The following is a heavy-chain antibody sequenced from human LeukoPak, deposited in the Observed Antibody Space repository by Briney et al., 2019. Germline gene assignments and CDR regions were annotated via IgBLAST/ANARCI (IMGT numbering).Heavy chain of an antibody. Sequence: SETLSLNGTVSGGSISSYYWSWIRQPAGKGLEWIGRIYTSGSTNYNPSLKSRVTMSVDTSKNQSSLKLSSVTAADTAVYYRARDARSYRNWFDPWGQGTLVTVSS. CDR3: ARDARSYRNWFDP. D-gene: IGHD5-18*01. CDR1: GGSISSYY. J-gene: IGHJ5*02. CDR2: IYTSGST. V-gene: IGHV4-4*07.